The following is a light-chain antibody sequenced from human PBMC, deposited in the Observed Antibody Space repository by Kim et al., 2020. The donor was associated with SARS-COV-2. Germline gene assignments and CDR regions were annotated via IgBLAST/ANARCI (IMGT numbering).Light chain of an antibody. J-gene: IGLJ2*01. CDR2: GKN. Sequence: ALGQTVRITCQGDSLRKYYASWYQQKTGQAPVLVFYGKNNRSSGIPDRFSGSYSGNTASLTITAAQAEDEADYYCNSRESSSNHWIFGGGTQLTVL. CDR3: NSRESSSNHWI. CDR1: SLRKYY. V-gene: IGLV3-19*01.